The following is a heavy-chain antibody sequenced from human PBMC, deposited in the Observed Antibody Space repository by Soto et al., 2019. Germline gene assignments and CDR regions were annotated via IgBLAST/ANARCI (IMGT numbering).Heavy chain of an antibody. CDR1: GYTFTSYG. Sequence: EASVKVSCKASGYTFTSYGISWVRQAPGQGLEWMGWISAYNGNTNYAQKLQGRVTMTTDTSTSTAYMELRSLRSDDTAVHYCARDFMGYCSGGSCYPYYYYYGMDVWGQGTTVTVSS. CDR2: ISAYNGNT. V-gene: IGHV1-18*01. D-gene: IGHD2-15*01. J-gene: IGHJ6*02. CDR3: ARDFMGYCSGGSCYPYYYYYGMDV.